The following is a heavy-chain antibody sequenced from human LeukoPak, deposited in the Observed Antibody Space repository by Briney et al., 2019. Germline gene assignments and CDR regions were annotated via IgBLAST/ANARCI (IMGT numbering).Heavy chain of an antibody. V-gene: IGHV1-24*01. Sequence: GASVKVSFKVSGSPLTELSMHWVRQAPGKGDEWMGGFDPEDGETIYAQKFQGRVTMTEDTSTDTAYMELSSLRSEDTAVYYCATGASSGYMPTFDYWGQGTLVTVSS. CDR3: ATGASSGYMPTFDY. D-gene: IGHD3-22*01. J-gene: IGHJ4*02. CDR2: FDPEDGET. CDR1: GSPLTELS.